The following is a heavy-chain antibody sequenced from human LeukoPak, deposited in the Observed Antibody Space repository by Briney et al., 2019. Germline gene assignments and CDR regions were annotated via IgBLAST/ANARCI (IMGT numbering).Heavy chain of an antibody. D-gene: IGHD3-10*01. J-gene: IGHJ4*02. Sequence: SGKVSCKASGGTFSSYAISCVRHAPGPGLESMGGIIPIFGTANYAQKFQGRVTITADESTSTAYMELSSLRSEDTAVYYCASAWGSGPFDSWGQGTLVTVSS. CDR2: IIPIFGTA. CDR1: GGTFSSYA. V-gene: IGHV1-69*01. CDR3: ASAWGSGPFDS.